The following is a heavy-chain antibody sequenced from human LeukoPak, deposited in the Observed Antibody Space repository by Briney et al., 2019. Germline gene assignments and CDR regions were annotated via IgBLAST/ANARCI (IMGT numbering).Heavy chain of an antibody. V-gene: IGHV3-23*01. J-gene: IGHJ4*02. CDR3: AKGYDTSAYYYGFDY. D-gene: IGHD3-22*01. CDR2: ISPGGGTT. Sequence: GGSLRLSCAVSGFAFGSEAMSWVRQSPARGLEWVASISPGGGTTYYADYVKGRFTISRDNSKNTLYMQMNSLRAEDTAVYYCAKGYDTSAYYYGFDYWGQGTLVTVSS. CDR1: GFAFGSEA.